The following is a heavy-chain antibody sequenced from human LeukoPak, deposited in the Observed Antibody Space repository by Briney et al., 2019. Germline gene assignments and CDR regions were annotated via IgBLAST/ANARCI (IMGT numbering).Heavy chain of an antibody. V-gene: IGHV3-30*02. CDR3: AKAGIVVVPAAISLRYYYYYMDV. Sequence: GGSLRLSCAASRFTFSSYGMHWVRQAPGKGLEWVAFIRYDGSNKYYADSVKGRFTISRDNSKNTLYLQMNSLRAEDTAVYYCAKAGIVVVPAAISLRYYYYYMDVWGKGTTVTVSS. CDR2: IRYDGSNK. D-gene: IGHD2-2*02. CDR1: RFTFSSYG. J-gene: IGHJ6*03.